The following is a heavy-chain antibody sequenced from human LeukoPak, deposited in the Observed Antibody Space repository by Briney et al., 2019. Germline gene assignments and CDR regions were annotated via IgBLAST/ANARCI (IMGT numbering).Heavy chain of an antibody. CDR2: INPNSGGT. V-gene: IGHV1-2*02. CDR3: ARDHLLAGDSSGYYNPAGAFDI. J-gene: IGHJ3*02. D-gene: IGHD3-22*01. CDR1: GYTFTGYY. Sequence: ASVKVSCKASGYTFTGYYMHWVRQAPGQGLEWMGWINPNSGGTNYAQKFQGRVTMTRDTSISTAYMELSRLRSDDTAVYYCARDHLLAGDSSGYYNPAGAFDIWGQGTMVTVSS.